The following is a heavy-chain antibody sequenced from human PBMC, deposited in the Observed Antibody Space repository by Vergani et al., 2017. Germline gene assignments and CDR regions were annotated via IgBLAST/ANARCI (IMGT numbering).Heavy chain of an antibody. V-gene: IGHV3-23*01. D-gene: IGHD2-21*01. CDR2: ISGSGGNT. Sequence: EVQLLESGGNLIQPGGSLRLSCGASGFTFSSYAMTWVRLAPGKGLQWVSAISGSGGNTFYTDSVKGRFTISRDNSKDTLYLQMNSLRVEDTAIYYCAKYRDPNCKGGNCYSYYYGLDLWGQGTTVTVSS. CDR3: AKYRDPNCKGGNCYSYYYGLDL. CDR1: GFTFSSYA. J-gene: IGHJ6*02.